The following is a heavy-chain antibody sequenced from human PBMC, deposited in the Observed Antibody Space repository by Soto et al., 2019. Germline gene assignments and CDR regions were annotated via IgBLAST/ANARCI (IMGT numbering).Heavy chain of an antibody. CDR2: IIPILGIA. J-gene: IGHJ3*02. CDR3: AREDYYGSGSYYNNDAFAI. D-gene: IGHD3-10*01. Sequence: QAQLGQSGAEVKKPGSSVKVSCKASGGTFSTYIISWVRQAPGQGVEWMGRIIPILGIANYAQNFQGRVTITADKSTSTVYMELSSLRSEDTAVYYCAREDYYGSGSYYNNDAFAIWGQGTMVTVSS. V-gene: IGHV1-69*08. CDR1: GGTFSTYI.